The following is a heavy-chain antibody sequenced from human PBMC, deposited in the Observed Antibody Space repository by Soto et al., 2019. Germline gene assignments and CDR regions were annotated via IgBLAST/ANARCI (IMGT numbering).Heavy chain of an antibody. CDR2: IYYSGST. D-gene: IGHD4-17*01. Sequence: SETLSLTCTVSGGSISSSSYYWGWIRQPPGKGLEWIGSIYYSGSTYYNPSLKSRVTISVDTSKNQFSLKLSSVTAADTAVYYCARTTVVSAEYFQHWGQGTLVTVSS. CDR3: ARTTVVSAEYFQH. CDR1: GGSISSSSYY. J-gene: IGHJ1*01. V-gene: IGHV4-39*01.